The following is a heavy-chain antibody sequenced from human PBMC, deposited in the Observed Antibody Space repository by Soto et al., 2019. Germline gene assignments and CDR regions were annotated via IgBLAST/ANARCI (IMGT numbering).Heavy chain of an antibody. J-gene: IGHJ4*02. V-gene: IGHV4-39*07. Sequence: SETLSLTCTVSGGSISSSIYYWGWIRQPPGKGLEWIGSIYYSGSTNYNPSLKSRVTISVDTSKNQFSLKLSSVTAADTAVYYCAKNLYGGNSGVDYWGQGTLVTVSS. CDR1: GGSISSSIYY. CDR3: AKNLYGGNSGVDY. CDR2: IYYSGST. D-gene: IGHD2-21*02.